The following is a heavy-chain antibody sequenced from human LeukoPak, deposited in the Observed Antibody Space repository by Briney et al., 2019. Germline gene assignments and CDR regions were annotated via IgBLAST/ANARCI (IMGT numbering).Heavy chain of an antibody. D-gene: IGHD3-9*01. V-gene: IGHV3-23*01. Sequence: PGGSLRLSCAASGFTFSSYGMSWVRQAPGKGLEWVSAISGSGGSTYYADSVKGRFTISRDNSKNTLYLQMNSLRAEDTAVYYYAKDRDYDILTGVPDYWGQGTLVTVSS. CDR3: AKDRDYDILTGVPDY. CDR1: GFTFSSYG. J-gene: IGHJ4*02. CDR2: ISGSGGST.